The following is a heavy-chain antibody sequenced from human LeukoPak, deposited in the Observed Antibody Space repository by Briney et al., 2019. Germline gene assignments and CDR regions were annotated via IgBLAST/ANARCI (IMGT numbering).Heavy chain of an antibody. CDR2: INPNSGGT. CDR3: ARDLGGDYDYVWGSRDD. CDR1: GYTFTGYH. Sequence: ASVKVSCKASGYTFTGYHMHWVRQAPGQGLEWMGRINPNSGGTNYAQKFQGRVTMTRDTSISTAYMELSRLRSDDTAVYYCARDLGGDYDYVWGSRDDWGQGTLVTVSS. V-gene: IGHV1-2*06. D-gene: IGHD3-16*01. J-gene: IGHJ4*02.